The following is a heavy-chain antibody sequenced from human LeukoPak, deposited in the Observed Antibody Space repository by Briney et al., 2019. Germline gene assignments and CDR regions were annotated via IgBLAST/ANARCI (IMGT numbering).Heavy chain of an antibody. CDR2: ISAYNGNT. J-gene: IGHJ3*02. CDR1: GYTFTSYG. D-gene: IGHD2-21*02. Sequence: ASVKVSCKASGYTFTSYGISWVRQAPGQGLEWMGWISAYNGNTNYAQKLQGRVTMTTDTSTSTAYMELRSLRSDDTAVYYCARGRPVVVTAPAFDIWGQGTMVTVSS. CDR3: ARGRPVVVTAPAFDI. V-gene: IGHV1-18*01.